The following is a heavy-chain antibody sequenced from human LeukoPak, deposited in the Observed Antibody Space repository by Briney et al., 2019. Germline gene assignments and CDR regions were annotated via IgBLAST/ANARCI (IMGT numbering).Heavy chain of an antibody. V-gene: IGHV6-1*01. CDR2: TYYRSKWYN. J-gene: IGHJ4*02. Sequence: SQTLSLTCAISGDSVSSNSAAWNWIRQSPSRGLEWLGRTYYRSKWYNDYAVSVKSRITINPDTSKNQFSLQLNSVTPEDTAVYYCAKNYPETYNWNDGGGPFDYWGQGTLVTVSS. CDR1: GDSVSSNSAA. CDR3: AKNYPETYNWNDGGGPFDY. D-gene: IGHD1-1*01.